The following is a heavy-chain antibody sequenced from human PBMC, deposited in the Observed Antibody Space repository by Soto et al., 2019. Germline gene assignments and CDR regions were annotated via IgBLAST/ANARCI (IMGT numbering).Heavy chain of an antibody. V-gene: IGHV3-48*02. Sequence: GGSLRLSCAASGFTFSSYSMNWVRQAPGKGLEWVSYISSSSTIYYADSVKGRFTISRDNAKNSLYLQMNSLRDEDTAVYYCAREGMVRGLFWGQGTLVTVSS. D-gene: IGHD3-10*01. CDR1: GFTFSSYS. CDR2: ISSSSTI. J-gene: IGHJ4*02. CDR3: AREGMVRGLF.